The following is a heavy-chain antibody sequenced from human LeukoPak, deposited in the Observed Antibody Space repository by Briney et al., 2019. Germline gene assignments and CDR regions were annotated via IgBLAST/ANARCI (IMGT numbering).Heavy chain of an antibody. CDR3: ARGGLWSYYYYYYMDV. CDR1: GASISSYY. V-gene: IGHV4-4*07. CDR2: IHTSGST. Sequence: SETLSLTCRVYGASISSYYWSWIRQPAGKGLEWIGRIHTSGSTNYSPSLKSRVTMSVDTSRNQFSLKLSSVTAADTAVYYCARGGLWSYYYYYYMDVWGKGTTVTVSS. D-gene: IGHD4/OR15-4a*01. J-gene: IGHJ6*03.